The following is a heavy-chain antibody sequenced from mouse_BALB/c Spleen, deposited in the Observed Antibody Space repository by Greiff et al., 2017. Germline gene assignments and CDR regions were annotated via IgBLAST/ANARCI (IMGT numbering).Heavy chain of an antibody. V-gene: IGHV5-17*02. Sequence: EVKVVESGGGLVQPGGSRKLSCAASGFTFSSFGMHWVRQAPEKGLEWVAYISSGSSTIYYADTVKGRFTISRDNPKNTLFLQMTSLRSEDTAMYYCAREGYYGSSYVDYWGQGTTLTVSS. J-gene: IGHJ2*01. CDR3: AREGYYGSSYVDY. CDR2: ISSGSSTI. D-gene: IGHD1-1*01. CDR1: GFTFSSFG.